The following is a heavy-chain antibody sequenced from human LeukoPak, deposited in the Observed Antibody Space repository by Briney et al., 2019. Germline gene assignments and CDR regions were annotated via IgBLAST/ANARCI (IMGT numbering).Heavy chain of an antibody. V-gene: IGHV1-46*01. D-gene: IGHD1-26*01. CDR3: ARDYHREPGGTAFNI. CDR2: INPSAGST. Sequence: ASVKVSCKASGYTFTSCYMHWVRQAPGQGLEWMGIINPSAGSTSYAQKFQGRVTMTRDTSTSTVYMELSSLRSEDTAVYYCARDYHREPGGTAFNIWGQGKMVTVSS. CDR1: GYTFTSCY. J-gene: IGHJ3*02.